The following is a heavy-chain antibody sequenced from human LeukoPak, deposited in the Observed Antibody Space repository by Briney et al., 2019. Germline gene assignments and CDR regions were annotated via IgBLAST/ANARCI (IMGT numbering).Heavy chain of an antibody. CDR1: GYSFTKYW. Sequence: KAGGSLRLSCKGSGYSFTKYWIGWVRQMPGKGLEWMGIIYPGDSDTRYSPSFQGQVTISADKSIGTAYLQWSSLKASDSAMYYCARRLAYGDLDYWGQGTLVTVSS. CDR3: ARRLAYGDLDY. V-gene: IGHV5-51*01. J-gene: IGHJ4*02. D-gene: IGHD4-17*01. CDR2: IYPGDSDT.